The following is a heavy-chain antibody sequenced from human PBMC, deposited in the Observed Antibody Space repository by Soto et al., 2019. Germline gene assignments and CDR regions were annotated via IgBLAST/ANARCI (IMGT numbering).Heavy chain of an antibody. D-gene: IGHD3-16*01. V-gene: IGHV3-30*18. J-gene: IGHJ6*02. Sequence: GGSLRLSCAASGFTFSSYGMHWVRQAPGKGLEWVAVISYDGSDKYYADSVKGRFTISRDNSKNTLYLQMNSLRAEDTAVYYCAKDLSVSSYAYYFYYGMDVWGQGTTVTVSS. CDR1: GFTFSSYG. CDR3: AKDLSVSSYAYYFYYGMDV. CDR2: ISYDGSDK.